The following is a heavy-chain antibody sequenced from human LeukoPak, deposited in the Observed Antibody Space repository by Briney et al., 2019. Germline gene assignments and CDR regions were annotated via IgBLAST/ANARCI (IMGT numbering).Heavy chain of an antibody. CDR3: ARIFFGEPTAYYMDV. CDR1: GYTFTSYY. V-gene: IGHV1-46*01. CDR2: INPSGGST. D-gene: IGHD3-10*01. Sequence: ASVKVSCKASGYTFTSYYMHWVRQAPGQGLEWMGIINPSGGSTSYAQKFQGRVTMTRDTSISTAYMELSRLRSDDTAVYYCARIFFGEPTAYYMDVWGKGTTVTISS. J-gene: IGHJ6*03.